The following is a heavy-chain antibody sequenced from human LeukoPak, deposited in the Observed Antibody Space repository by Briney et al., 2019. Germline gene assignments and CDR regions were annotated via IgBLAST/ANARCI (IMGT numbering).Heavy chain of an antibody. Sequence: GGSLRLSCAASGFTFSSYSMNWVRQAPGKGLEWVSYISSSSSTIYYADSVKGRFTISRDNAKNSLYLQMNSLRAEDTAVYYCARVLWFGEHDAFDIWGQGTMVTVSS. CDR3: ARVLWFGEHDAFDI. D-gene: IGHD3-10*01. CDR1: GFTFSSYS. CDR2: ISSSSSTI. V-gene: IGHV3-48*01. J-gene: IGHJ3*02.